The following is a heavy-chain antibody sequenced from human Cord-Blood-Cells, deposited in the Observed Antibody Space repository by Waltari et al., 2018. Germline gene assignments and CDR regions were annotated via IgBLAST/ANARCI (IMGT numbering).Heavy chain of an antibody. Sequence: QVQLQESGPGLVKPSETLSLTCTVSGGSISSHYWSWIRQPPGKGLEWMGYIYYSGSTNYNPSLKSRVTISVDTSKNQFSLKLSSVTAADTAVYYCARSDFWSGYYDYWGQGTLVTVSS. CDR3: ARSDFWSGYYDY. V-gene: IGHV4-59*11. J-gene: IGHJ4*02. CDR2: IYYSGST. CDR1: GGSISSHY. D-gene: IGHD3-3*01.